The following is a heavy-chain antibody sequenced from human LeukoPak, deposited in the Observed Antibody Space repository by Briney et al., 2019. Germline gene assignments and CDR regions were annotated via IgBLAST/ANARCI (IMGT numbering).Heavy chain of an antibody. V-gene: IGHV3-21*01. CDR3: ARDLRGERYSSSWSSLSGVVHY. CDR2: ISSSSSYI. CDR1: GFTFSSYW. J-gene: IGHJ4*02. D-gene: IGHD6-13*01. Sequence: GGSLRLSCAASGFTFSSYWMNWVRQAPGKGLEWVSSISSSSSYIYYADSVKGRFTISRDNAKNSLYLQMNSLRAEDTAVYYCARDLRGERYSSSWSSLSGVVHYWGQGTLVTVSS.